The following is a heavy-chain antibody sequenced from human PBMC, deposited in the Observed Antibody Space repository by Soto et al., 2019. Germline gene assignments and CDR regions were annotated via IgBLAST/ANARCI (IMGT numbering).Heavy chain of an antibody. D-gene: IGHD6-13*01. CDR1: CGSIISYY. Sequence: SETLSLTGTVSCGSIISYYWIWIRQPPGEGLEWIGYIYYSWSTNYNPSLKSRVTISVDTSKNQFSLKLSSVTAADTAVYYCARDRGIAAAADNWFDPWGQGTLVTVSS. J-gene: IGHJ5*02. V-gene: IGHV4-59*01. CDR2: IYYSWST. CDR3: ARDRGIAAAADNWFDP.